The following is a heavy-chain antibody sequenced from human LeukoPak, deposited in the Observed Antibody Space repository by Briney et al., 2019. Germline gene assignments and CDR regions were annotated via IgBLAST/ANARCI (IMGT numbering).Heavy chain of an antibody. CDR3: ARGTGYSSSWPPH. V-gene: IGHV3-30*02. CDR1: GFTFSSYE. CDR2: IHHDGSNK. J-gene: IGHJ4*02. D-gene: IGHD6-13*01. Sequence: GGSLRLSCAASGFTFSSYEMNWVRQAPGKGLDWVAFIHHDGSNKYYADSVRGRFTISRDNSKNTLYLQMNSLRAEDTAVYYCARGTGYSSSWPPHWGQGTLVTVSS.